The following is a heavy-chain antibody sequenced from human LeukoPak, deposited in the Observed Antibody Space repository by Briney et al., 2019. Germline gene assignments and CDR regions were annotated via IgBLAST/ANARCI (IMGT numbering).Heavy chain of an antibody. Sequence: GESLKISCKGSGYSFTSYWIGWVRQMPGKGLEWMGNIYPGDSDTRYSPSFQGQVTISADKSISTAYLQWSSLKASDTATYYCARHRNYCTNGVCSAYYFDYWGQGTLVTVSS. J-gene: IGHJ4*02. CDR1: GYSFTSYW. V-gene: IGHV5-51*01. D-gene: IGHD2-8*01. CDR2: IYPGDSDT. CDR3: ARHRNYCTNGVCSAYYFDY.